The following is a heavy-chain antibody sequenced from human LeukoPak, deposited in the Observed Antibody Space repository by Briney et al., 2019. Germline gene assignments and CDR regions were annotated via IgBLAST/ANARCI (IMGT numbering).Heavy chain of an antibody. D-gene: IGHD3-3*01. CDR3: ARGFTIFGVVNDAFDI. Sequence: PGGSRRLSCAASGFTFRAYWLQWVRQALGRGLVWVSRLVSDGSSTSNADSVKGRFTISRDNAKNTVYLQMNSLRAEDTAVYYCARGFTIFGVVNDAFDIWGQGTMVTVSS. CDR2: LVSDGSST. CDR1: GFTFRAYW. J-gene: IGHJ3*02. V-gene: IGHV3-74*01.